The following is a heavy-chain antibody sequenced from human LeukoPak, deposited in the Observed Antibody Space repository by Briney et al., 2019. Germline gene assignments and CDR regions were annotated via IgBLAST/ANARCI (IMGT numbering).Heavy chain of an antibody. CDR1: GFTFSSYG. D-gene: IGHD3-22*01. Sequence: GRSLRLSCAASGFTFSSYGMHWVRQAPGKGLEWVAVIWYDGSNKYYADSVKDRFTISRDNSKNTLYLQMNSLRAEDTAVYYRARDVYYYDSSGYYMGSFDYWGQGTLVTVSS. CDR3: ARDVYYYDSSGYYMGSFDY. CDR2: IWYDGSNK. J-gene: IGHJ4*02. V-gene: IGHV3-33*01.